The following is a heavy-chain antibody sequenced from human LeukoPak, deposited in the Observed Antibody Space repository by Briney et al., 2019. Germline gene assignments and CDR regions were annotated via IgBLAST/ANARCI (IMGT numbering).Heavy chain of an antibody. V-gene: IGHV1-2*02. CDR2: IHPNSGAT. CDR1: GYTFTGYY. CDR3: ARGSVTGGWYLNLGY. D-gene: IGHD6-19*01. Sequence: ASVKVSCKASGYTFTGYYLDWVRQAPGQGLEWMGWIHPNSGATNYAQKFQGRVTMTGDTSISTAYMELNRLTSDDTAVYYCARGSVTGGWYLNLGYWGQGTLVTVSS. J-gene: IGHJ4*02.